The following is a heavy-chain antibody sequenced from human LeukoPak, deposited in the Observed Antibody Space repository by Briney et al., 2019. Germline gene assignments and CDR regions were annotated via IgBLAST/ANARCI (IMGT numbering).Heavy chain of an antibody. CDR1: GFTFSSYS. Sequence: GGSLRLSCAASGFTFSSYSMNWVRQAPGKGLEWVSSISSSSSYIYYADSVKGRFTISRDNAKNSLYLQMSSLRAEDTAVYYCARDVGIVGATSRRYFDYWGQGTLVTVSS. D-gene: IGHD1-26*01. J-gene: IGHJ4*02. V-gene: IGHV3-21*01. CDR3: ARDVGIVGATSRRYFDY. CDR2: ISSSSSYI.